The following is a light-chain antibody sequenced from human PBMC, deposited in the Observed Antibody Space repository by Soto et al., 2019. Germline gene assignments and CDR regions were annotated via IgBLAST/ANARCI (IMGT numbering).Light chain of an antibody. Sequence: DIQLTQSPSFLSASVGDRVTITCRASQGISSHLAWYQQKPGKAPKLLIYAASTLQSGVPSRFSGRGSGTEFTLTISSLQPEDFATYHCQQLNSYPRTFGQGTKLESK. CDR2: AAS. CDR3: QQLNSYPRT. V-gene: IGKV1-9*01. CDR1: QGISSH. J-gene: IGKJ2*01.